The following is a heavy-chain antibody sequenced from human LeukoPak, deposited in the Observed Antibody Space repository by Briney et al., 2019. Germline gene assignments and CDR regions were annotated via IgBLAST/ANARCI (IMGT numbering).Heavy chain of an antibody. CDR2: IGGVGDT. J-gene: IGHJ5*02. D-gene: IGHD2-21*02. CDR1: GFTFSTYV. Sequence: GGSLRLSCAASGFTFSTYVMNWVRQAPGKGLEWASTIGGVGDTYYADSVKGRFTISRDNSKNTVSLQMNSLRAEDTALYYCAKDTTAMWFDLWGQGTLVTVSS. CDR3: AKDTTAMWFDL. V-gene: IGHV3-23*01.